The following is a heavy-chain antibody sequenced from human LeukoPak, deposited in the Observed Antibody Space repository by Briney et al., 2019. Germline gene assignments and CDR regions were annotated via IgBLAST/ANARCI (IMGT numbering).Heavy chain of an antibody. CDR1: GFTFGSYG. Sequence: GGSLRLSCSASGFTFGSYGMHWVRQAPGKGLEWVGVISYDGSSKFYPDSVKGRFTISKDNPKNTLSLQMNSLRGEDTAVYYCAKGTYSSSRTATHHDAFDIWGQGTMVTVSS. D-gene: IGHD6-13*01. J-gene: IGHJ3*02. V-gene: IGHV3-30*18. CDR3: AKGTYSSSRTATHHDAFDI. CDR2: ISYDGSSK.